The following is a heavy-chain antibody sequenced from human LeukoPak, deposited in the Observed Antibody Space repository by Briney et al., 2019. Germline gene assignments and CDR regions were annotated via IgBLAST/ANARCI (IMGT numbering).Heavy chain of an antibody. CDR2: IGTVGET. CDR1: GFTFSTYD. Sequence: GESLRLSCAASGFTFSTYDMNWVRQVTGKGLEWVSTIGTVGETDYSGSVKGRFTISREDAKNSLYLQMNSLRAEDTAVYYCARAVRTGAYRGYFDYWGQGTLVTVSS. V-gene: IGHV3-13*01. J-gene: IGHJ4*02. CDR3: ARAVRTGAYRGYFDY. D-gene: IGHD3/OR15-3a*01.